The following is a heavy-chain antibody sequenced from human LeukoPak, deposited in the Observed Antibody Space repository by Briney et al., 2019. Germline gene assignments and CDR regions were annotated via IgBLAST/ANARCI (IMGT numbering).Heavy chain of an antibody. D-gene: IGHD4-17*01. V-gene: IGHV1-18*04. CDR2: ISAYNGNT. J-gene: IGHJ4*02. CDR1: GYTFTTNY. Sequence: ASVKVSCKASGYTFTTNYMHWVRQAPGQGLEWMGWISAYNGNTNYAQKLQGRVTMTTDTSTSTAYMELRSLRSDDTAVYYCARAHDYGDYVNGYWGQGTLVTVSS. CDR3: ARAHDYGDYVNGY.